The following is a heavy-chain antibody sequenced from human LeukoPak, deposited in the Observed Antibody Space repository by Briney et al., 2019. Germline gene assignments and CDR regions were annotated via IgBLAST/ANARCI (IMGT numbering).Heavy chain of an antibody. CDR1: GGTFSDYA. Sequence: GASVKVSCKASGGTFSDYAITWVRQAPGQGLEWMGGVVPIFGTANYAQKFQGRVTITADESTSTAYMELSSLRSEDTAVYYCARDGREYSSSSYFDYWGQGTLVTVSS. D-gene: IGHD6-13*01. CDR3: ARDGREYSSSSYFDY. V-gene: IGHV1-69*13. J-gene: IGHJ4*02. CDR2: VVPIFGTA.